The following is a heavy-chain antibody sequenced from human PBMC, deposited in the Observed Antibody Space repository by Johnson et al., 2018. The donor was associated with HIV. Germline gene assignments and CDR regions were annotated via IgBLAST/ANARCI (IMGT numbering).Heavy chain of an antibody. CDR3: AKVDDYGDWGGAFDI. V-gene: IGHV3-23*04. D-gene: IGHD4-17*01. J-gene: IGHJ3*02. CDR1: GFTFSSYA. CDR2: ISGSGGST. Sequence: MQLVESGGGVVQPGRSLRLSCAASGFTFSSYAMSWVRQAPGKGLEWVSAISGSGGSTYYADSVKGRFTISRDNSKNTLYLQMNSLRAEDTAVYYCAKVDDYGDWGGAFDIWGQGTMVTVSS.